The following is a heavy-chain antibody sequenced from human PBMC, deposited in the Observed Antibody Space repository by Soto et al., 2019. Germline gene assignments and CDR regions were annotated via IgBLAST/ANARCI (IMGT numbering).Heavy chain of an antibody. CDR2: ISGSGGST. CDR3: APLGSYYGSSGSWFDY. J-gene: IGHJ4*02. V-gene: IGHV3-23*01. CDR1: GFTFSSYA. D-gene: IGHD3-22*01. Sequence: PGGSLRLSCAASGFTFSSYAMSWVRQAPGKGLEWVSAISGSGGSTYYADSVKGRFTISRDNSKNTLYLQMNSLRAEDTAVYYCAPLGSYYGSSGSWFDYWGQGTLVTVSS.